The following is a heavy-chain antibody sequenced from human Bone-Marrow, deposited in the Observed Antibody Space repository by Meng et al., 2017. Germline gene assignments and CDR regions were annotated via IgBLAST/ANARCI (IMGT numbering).Heavy chain of an antibody. Sequence: GESLKISCAASGFTFSDYYMSWIRQAPGKGLEWVSYISSSGSTIYYADSVKGRFTISRDNAKNSLYLQMNSLRAEDTAVYYCARGDYGGNSIPNWFDPWGQGTLVTVSS. V-gene: IGHV3-11*04. CDR3: ARGDYGGNSIPNWFDP. CDR1: GFTFSDYY. CDR2: ISSSGSTI. D-gene: IGHD4-23*01. J-gene: IGHJ5*02.